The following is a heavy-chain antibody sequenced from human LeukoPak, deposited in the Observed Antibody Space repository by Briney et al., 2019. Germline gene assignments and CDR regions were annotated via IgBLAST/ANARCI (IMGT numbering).Heavy chain of an antibody. Sequence: ASVKVSCKASGYTFTSYDINWVRQATGQGLEWMGWMNPNSGNTGYAQKFQGRVTMTRNTSISTAYMELNSLRSEDTAVYYCATPSVLRYFDWLRNDAFDIWGQGTMVTVSS. J-gene: IGHJ3*02. D-gene: IGHD3-9*01. CDR1: GYTFTSYD. CDR2: MNPNSGNT. V-gene: IGHV1-8*01. CDR3: ATPSVLRYFDWLRNDAFDI.